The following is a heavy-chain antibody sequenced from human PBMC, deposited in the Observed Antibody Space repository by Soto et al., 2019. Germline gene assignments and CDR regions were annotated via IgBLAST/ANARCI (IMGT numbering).Heavy chain of an antibody. Sequence: QVQLQESGPGLVKPSQTLSLTCTVSGGSISSGDYYWSWIRQPPGKGLEWIGYIYYRGSTYYNPSLKSRVTISVDTSKPQFSLKLSAVTAADTAVYYCASGTALLGLFDPWGQGNLVTVSS. CDR1: GGSISSGDYY. D-gene: IGHD1-1*01. J-gene: IGHJ5*02. V-gene: IGHV4-30-4*01. CDR3: ASGTALLGLFDP. CDR2: IYYRGST.